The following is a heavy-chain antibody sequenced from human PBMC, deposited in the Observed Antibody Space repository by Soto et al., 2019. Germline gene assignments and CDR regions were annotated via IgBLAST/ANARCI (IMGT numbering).Heavy chain of an antibody. J-gene: IGHJ4*02. D-gene: IGHD3-9*01. V-gene: IGHV3-48*01. CDR2: ISSSSSTI. CDR1: GFTFSSYS. CDR3: ARVPLSTYSDILTGYSLSPYFDY. Sequence: GGSLRLSCAASGFTFSSYSMNWVRQAPGKGLEWVSYISSSSSTIYYADSVKGRFTISRDNAKNSLYLQMNSLRAEDTAVYYCARVPLSTYSDILTGYSLSPYFDYWGQGTLVTVSS.